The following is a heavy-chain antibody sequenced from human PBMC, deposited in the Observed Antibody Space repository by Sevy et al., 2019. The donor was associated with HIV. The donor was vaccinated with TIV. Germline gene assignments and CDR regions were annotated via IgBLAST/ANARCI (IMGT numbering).Heavy chain of an antibody. Sequence: SETLSLTCTVSGGSISSYYWSWIRQPAGKGLEWIGRIYTSGSTNYNPSLKSRVTMSVDTSKNHFSLKLSSVTAADTAVYYCARRRLGESNVDAFDIWGQGTMVTVSS. CDR2: IYTSGST. CDR1: GGSISSYY. CDR3: ARRRLGESNVDAFDI. J-gene: IGHJ3*02. V-gene: IGHV4-4*07. D-gene: IGHD3-16*01.